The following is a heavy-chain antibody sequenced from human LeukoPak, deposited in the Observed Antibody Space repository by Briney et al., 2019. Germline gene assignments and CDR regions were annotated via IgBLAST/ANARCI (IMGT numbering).Heavy chain of an antibody. D-gene: IGHD3/OR15-3a*01. CDR3: ARQTGSGLFILP. CDR1: GGSISSSAYY. Sequence: SETLSLTCTVSGGSISSSAYYWGWIRQPPGKGLEWIGRIYYSGSTYYNVSLKSRVTISVDTSKNQFSLKLSSVTAADTAVYYCARQTGSGLFILPGGQGTLVTVSS. CDR2: IYYSGST. J-gene: IGHJ4*02. V-gene: IGHV4-39*01.